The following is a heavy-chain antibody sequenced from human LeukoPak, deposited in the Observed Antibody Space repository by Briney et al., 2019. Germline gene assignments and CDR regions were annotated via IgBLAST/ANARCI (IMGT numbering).Heavy chain of an antibody. D-gene: IGHD2-15*01. CDR1: GFTFSSYW. V-gene: IGHV3-7*01. Sequence: PGGSLRLSCAASGFTFSSYWMSWVRQAPGKGLEWVANIKQDGSEKYYVDSVKGRFTISRDNAKNSLYLQMNSLRAEDTAVYYCARGIYCSGGSCYSAYYWGQGTLVTVSS. CDR2: IKQDGSEK. J-gene: IGHJ4*02. CDR3: ARGIYCSGGSCYSAYY.